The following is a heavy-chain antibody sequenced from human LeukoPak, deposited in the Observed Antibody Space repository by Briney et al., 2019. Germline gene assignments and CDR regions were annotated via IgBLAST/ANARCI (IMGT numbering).Heavy chain of an antibody. J-gene: IGHJ4*02. V-gene: IGHV3-15*01. D-gene: IGHD6-19*01. Sequence: GGSLRLSCAASGFTLSNAYMSWVRQAPGKGLEWVGRIRSKTDGETIDYSAPVKYRFTISRDYSKNTLYLQMNSLKTEDTAVYYCTTAVAGTVRIDYWGQGTLVTVSS. CDR2: IRSKTDGETI. CDR1: GFTLSNAY. CDR3: TTAVAGTVRIDY.